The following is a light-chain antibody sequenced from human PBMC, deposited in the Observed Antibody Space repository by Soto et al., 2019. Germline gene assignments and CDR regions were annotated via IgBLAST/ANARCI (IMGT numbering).Light chain of an antibody. Sequence: AIGMTQSASSFSASTGDRVTITCLASQGIGSYLAWYQQRPGKAPKLLIYAASTLESGVPSRVSGSGSGTDFTLTISSLQPEDFATYYCQQSHSTPLTFGGGTKVDIK. V-gene: IGKV1-8*01. CDR2: AAS. J-gene: IGKJ4*01. CDR3: QQSHSTPLT. CDR1: QGIGSY.